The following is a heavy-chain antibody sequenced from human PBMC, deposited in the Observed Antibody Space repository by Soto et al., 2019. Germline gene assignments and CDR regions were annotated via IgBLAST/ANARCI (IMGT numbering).Heavy chain of an antibody. V-gene: IGHV1-18*04. J-gene: IGHJ6*02. CDR1: GYTFTSHG. CDR2: ISTYNSRT. Sequence: QDQLVQSGAEVKKPGASVKISCEASGYTFTSHGISWVRQAPGQGLEWLGWISTYNSRTHYAQKVQGRVTMTTDTSTHTAYLDPLSLTFDDTAVYSCARARYWASPSSSKHHFHGMDTWGQGNTVTVSS. D-gene: IGHD2-2*01. CDR3: ARARYWASPSSSKHHFHGMDT.